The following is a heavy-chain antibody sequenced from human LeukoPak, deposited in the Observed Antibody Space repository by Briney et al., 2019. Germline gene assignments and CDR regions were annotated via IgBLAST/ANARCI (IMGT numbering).Heavy chain of an antibody. J-gene: IGHJ4*02. CDR1: GFTFSSYV. V-gene: IGHV3-21*01. CDR2: ISSSSSYI. D-gene: IGHD5-18*01. CDR3: ARERGRGYSYGPLDY. Sequence: GGSLRLSCAASGFTFSSYVMSWVRQAPGKGLEWVSSISSSSSYIYYADSVKGRFTISRDNAKNSLYLQMNSLRAEDTAVYYCARERGRGYSYGPLDYWGQGTLVTVSS.